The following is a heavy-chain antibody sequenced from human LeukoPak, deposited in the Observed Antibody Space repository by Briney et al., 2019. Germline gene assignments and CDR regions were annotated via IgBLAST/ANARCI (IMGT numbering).Heavy chain of an antibody. CDR2: INPNSGGT. CDR3: ALGYCSGGSCYVLDY. CDR1: GYTFTGYY. Sequence: ASVKVPCKASGYTFTGYYMHWVRQAPGQGLEWMGWINPNSGGTNYAQKFQGRVTMTRDTSISTAYMELSRLRSDDTAVYYCALGYCSGGSCYVLDYWGQGTLVTVSS. J-gene: IGHJ4*02. D-gene: IGHD2-15*01. V-gene: IGHV1-2*02.